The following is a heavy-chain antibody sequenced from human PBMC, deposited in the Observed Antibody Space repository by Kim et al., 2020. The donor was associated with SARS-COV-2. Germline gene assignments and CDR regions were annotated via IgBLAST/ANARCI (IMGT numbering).Heavy chain of an antibody. D-gene: IGHD2-2*01. J-gene: IGHJ3*02. Sequence: SVKVSCKASGGTFSSYAISWVRKAPGQGLEWMGGIIPIFGTAHYAQKFQGRVTITADESTSTAYMELSSLRSEDTAVYYCARSQPAPTPRYCSSTSCLKPLNAFDIWGQGTMVTVSS. V-gene: IGHV1-69*13. CDR1: GGTFSSYA. CDR3: ARSQPAPTPRYCSSTSCLKPLNAFDI. CDR2: IIPIFGTA.